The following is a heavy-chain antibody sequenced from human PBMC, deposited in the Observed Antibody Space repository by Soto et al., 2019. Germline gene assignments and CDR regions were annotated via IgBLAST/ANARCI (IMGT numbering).Heavy chain of an antibody. J-gene: IGHJ3*01. Sequence: PGESLKISCNTSGYSFISYWVAWVRQLPGKGLEWMGTFYPGDSTSTYRPSFQGQVTISVNKSISTAYLQLSSLKASDTAMYYCARIIGYCRNNDCSWSCDSWGKGTMVTVSS. CDR1: GYSFISYW. CDR2: FYPGDSTS. CDR3: ARIIGYCRNNDCSWSCDS. V-gene: IGHV5-51*01. D-gene: IGHD2-15*01.